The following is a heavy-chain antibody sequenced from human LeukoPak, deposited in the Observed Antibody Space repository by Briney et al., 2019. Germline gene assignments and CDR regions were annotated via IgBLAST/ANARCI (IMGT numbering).Heavy chain of an antibody. V-gene: IGHV3-23*01. J-gene: IGHJ5*02. CDR3: ARAEVIAAAAFNWFDP. CDR2: ISGSGGST. D-gene: IGHD6-13*01. Sequence: PGGSLRLSCEASGFTFSSYAMSWVRQAPGKGLEWVSAISGSGGSTYYADSVKGRFTISRGNSKNTLYLQMNSLRAEDTAVYYCARAEVIAAAAFNWFDPWGQGTLVTVSS. CDR1: GFTFSSYA.